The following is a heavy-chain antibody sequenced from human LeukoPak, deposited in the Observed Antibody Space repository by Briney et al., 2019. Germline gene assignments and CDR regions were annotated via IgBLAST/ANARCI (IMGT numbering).Heavy chain of an antibody. CDR1: GFTFSNYW. CDR3: ASGKYRLDL. J-gene: IGHJ5*02. D-gene: IGHD3-16*02. Sequence: GGSLRLSCAASGFTFSNYWMNWVRQAPGRGLEWLANRKQDGSEKNYVDSAKGRFTIYRDNAKNTLYLQMNSLRAEDTAVYYCASGKYRLDLWGQGTLVTVSS. CDR2: RKQDGSEK. V-gene: IGHV3-7*01.